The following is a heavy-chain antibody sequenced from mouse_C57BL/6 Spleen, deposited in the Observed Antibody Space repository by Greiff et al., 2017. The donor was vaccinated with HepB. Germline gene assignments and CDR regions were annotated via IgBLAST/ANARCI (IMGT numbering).Heavy chain of an antibody. D-gene: IGHD2-4*01. Sequence: EVQLQQSGPVLVKPGASVKMSCKASGYTFTDYYMNWVKQSHGKSLEWIGVINPYNGGTSYNQKFKGKATLTVDKSSNTAYMELNSLTSEDSAVYYCARRDDYDGGYFDYWGQGTTLTVSS. CDR3: ARRDDYDGGYFDY. CDR2: INPYNGGT. CDR1: GYTFTDYY. V-gene: IGHV1-19*01. J-gene: IGHJ2*01.